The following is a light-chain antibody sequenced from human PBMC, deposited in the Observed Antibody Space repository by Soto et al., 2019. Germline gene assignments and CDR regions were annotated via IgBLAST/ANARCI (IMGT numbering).Light chain of an antibody. CDR3: SSFAFSNPWG. CDR1: SSDFGAYNY. J-gene: IGLJ3*02. V-gene: IGLV2-8*01. Sequence: QSALTQPPSASGSPGQSVTISCTGTSSDFGAYNYVSWYQQHAGKAPKLVIYEVTKRPSGVPDRFSGSKSANTASLTVSGPQAEDEGDYYCSSFAFSNPWGFGGGTKLTVL. CDR2: EVT.